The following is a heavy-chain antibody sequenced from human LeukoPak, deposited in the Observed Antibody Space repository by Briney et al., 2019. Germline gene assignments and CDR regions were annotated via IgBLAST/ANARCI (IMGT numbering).Heavy chain of an antibody. CDR2: ISTGSSTI. Sequence: GRSLRLSCAASGFTFGTYSMNWVRQAPGKGLEWVSFISTGSSTIYYADSVKGRFTISRDNAKNSLYLQMNSLRDEDTTVYYCARVAEIQLWLRSAFDYWGQGTLVTVSS. CDR1: GFTFGTYS. CDR3: ARVAEIQLWLRSAFDY. V-gene: IGHV3-48*02. D-gene: IGHD5-18*01. J-gene: IGHJ4*02.